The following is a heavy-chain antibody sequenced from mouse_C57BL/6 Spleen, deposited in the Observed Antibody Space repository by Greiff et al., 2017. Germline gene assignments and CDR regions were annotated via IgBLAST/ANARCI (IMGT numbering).Heavy chain of an antibody. D-gene: IGHD1-1*01. CDR3: ARLLQGGYYAMDY. Sequence: QVQLQQPGAELVKPGASVKLSCKASGYTFTSYWMHWVKQRPGQGLEWIGMIHPNSGSTNSNEKFKSKATLTVDKSSSTAYMQLSSLTSEDSAVYYCARLLQGGYYAMDYWGQGTSVTVSS. V-gene: IGHV1-64*01. CDR1: GYTFTSYW. J-gene: IGHJ4*01. CDR2: IHPNSGST.